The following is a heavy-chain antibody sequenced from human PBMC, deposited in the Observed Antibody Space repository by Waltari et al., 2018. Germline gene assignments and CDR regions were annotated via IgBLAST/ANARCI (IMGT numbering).Heavy chain of an antibody. J-gene: IGHJ4*02. CDR2: VHGNGRT. CDR3: ARDRGRGLYLDS. D-gene: IGHD2-15*01. CDR1: GESVSSPYL. Sequence: QLKLPESGPGLVKPSGTLLLTCGVSGESVSSPYLWNWVRQPPGKGLEWIGQVHGNGRTNYNPSFASRVTVSLDTSNNPFSLRVTSATAADTAVYYCARDRGRGLYLDSWGPGTLVTVSP. V-gene: IGHV4-4*02.